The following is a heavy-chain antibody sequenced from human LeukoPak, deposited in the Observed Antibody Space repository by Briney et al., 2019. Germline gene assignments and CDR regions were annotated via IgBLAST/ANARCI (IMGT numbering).Heavy chain of an antibody. J-gene: IGHJ3*02. CDR3: ARLYSSSSGKAFDI. Sequence: GGSLRLSCAASGFTFRSYAMNWVRQAPGKGLEWVSAISGSGSATYYADSVKGRFTISRDNSKNTLYLQMNSLRAEDTAVYYCARLYSSSSGKAFDIWGQGTMVTVSS. D-gene: IGHD6-6*01. CDR2: ISGSGSAT. CDR1: GFTFRSYA. V-gene: IGHV3-23*01.